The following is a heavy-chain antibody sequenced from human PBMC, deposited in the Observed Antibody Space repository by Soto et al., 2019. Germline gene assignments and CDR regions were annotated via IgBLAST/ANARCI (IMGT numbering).Heavy chain of an antibody. V-gene: IGHV3-33*01. CDR1: GSTFSSYG. CDR2: IWYDGSKR. CDR3: ASGETGAEYYYGMDV. J-gene: IGHJ6*02. D-gene: IGHD1-26*01. Sequence: GGSLRLSCAASGSTFSSYGMHWVRQAPGKGLEWVAVIWYDGSKRYYGDSVKGRFTISRDNSKNTMQLQMNSLRVEDTAVYYCASGETGAEYYYGMDVWGHGTTVTVSS.